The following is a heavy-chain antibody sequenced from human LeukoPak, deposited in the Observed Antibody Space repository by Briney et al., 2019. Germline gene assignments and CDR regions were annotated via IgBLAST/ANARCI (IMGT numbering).Heavy chain of an antibody. V-gene: IGHV3-33*08. CDR2: IWYDGSNK. J-gene: IGHJ4*02. CDR3: ARGGGSYYYGSGSYYRPAYFDY. Sequence: GGSLRLSCAASGFTVSTNYMSWVRQAPGKGLEWVAVIWYDGSNKYYADSVKGRFTISRDNSKNTLYLQMNSLRAEDTAVYYCARGGGSYYYGSGSYYRPAYFDYWGQGTLVTVSS. D-gene: IGHD3-10*01. CDR1: GFTVSTNY.